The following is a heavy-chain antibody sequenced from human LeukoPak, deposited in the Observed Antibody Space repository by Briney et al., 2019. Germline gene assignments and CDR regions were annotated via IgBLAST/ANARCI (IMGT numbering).Heavy chain of an antibody. CDR3: ASEGRPYYSTSGSHVYMAYSYIDV. V-gene: IGHV1-24*01. CDR2: FDPEDGET. D-gene: IGHD3-16*01. J-gene: IGHJ6*03. Sequence: ASVKVSCKVSGYTLTELSMHWVRQAPGKGLEWMGGFDPEDGETIYAQEFQGRVTMTEDTSTDTAYMELSSLRSEDTAVYYCASEGRPYYSTSGSHVYMAYSYIDVWGKGTTVIVSS. CDR1: GYTLTELS.